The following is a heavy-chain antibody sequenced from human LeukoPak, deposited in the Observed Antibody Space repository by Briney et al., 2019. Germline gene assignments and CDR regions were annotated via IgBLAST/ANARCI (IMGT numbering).Heavy chain of an antibody. Sequence: GASVKVSCKASGSTFTSYGISWVRQAPGQGLEWMGWISAYNGNTNYAQKLQGRVTMTTDKSTSTAYMELRSLRSDDTAVYYCARDLGGQWEHPGFGYWGQGTLVTVSS. D-gene: IGHD1-26*01. J-gene: IGHJ4*02. V-gene: IGHV1-18*01. CDR3: ARDLGGQWEHPGFGY. CDR2: ISAYNGNT. CDR1: GSTFTSYG.